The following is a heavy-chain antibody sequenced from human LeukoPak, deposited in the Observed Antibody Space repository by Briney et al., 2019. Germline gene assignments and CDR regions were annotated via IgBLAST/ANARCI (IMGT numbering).Heavy chain of an antibody. Sequence: SETLSLTCAVYGGSFSGYYWSWIRQPPGKGLEWIGEINPSGSTNYNPSLTSRVTISVDTSKNQFSLTLSSVPTADTAVYYCAGRIAVARIYYWGQGNLVTVSS. CDR1: GGSFSGYY. J-gene: IGHJ4*02. CDR3: AGRIAVARIYY. D-gene: IGHD6-19*01. CDR2: INPSGST. V-gene: IGHV4-34*01.